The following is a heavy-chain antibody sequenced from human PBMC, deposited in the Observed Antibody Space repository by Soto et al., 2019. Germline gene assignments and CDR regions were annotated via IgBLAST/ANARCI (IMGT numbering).Heavy chain of an antibody. CDR1: GGTFSSYA. Sequence: GASVKVSCKASGGTFSSYAISWVRQAPGQGLEWMGGIIPIFGTANYAQKFQGRVTITADESTSTAYMELSSLRSEDTAVYYCASLIVVVPAARNYYYGMDVWGQGTTGTVSS. D-gene: IGHD2-2*01. J-gene: IGHJ6*02. V-gene: IGHV1-69*13. CDR2: IIPIFGTA. CDR3: ASLIVVVPAARNYYYGMDV.